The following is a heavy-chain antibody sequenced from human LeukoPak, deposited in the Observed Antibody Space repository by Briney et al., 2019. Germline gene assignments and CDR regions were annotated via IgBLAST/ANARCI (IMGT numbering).Heavy chain of an antibody. V-gene: IGHV3-30*04. Sequence: GRSLRLSCAASGFTFSSYAMHWVRQAPGKGLEWVAFIQYDGSNKYGDSMKGRFTISRDNSKNTLYLQMSSLRSEDTAVYYCAKAADDFDIWGQGTMVTVSS. CDR1: GFTFSSYA. CDR2: IQYDGSNK. J-gene: IGHJ3*02. CDR3: AKAADDFDI.